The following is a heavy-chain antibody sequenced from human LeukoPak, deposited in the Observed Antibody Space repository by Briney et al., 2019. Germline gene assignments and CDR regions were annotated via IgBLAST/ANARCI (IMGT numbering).Heavy chain of an antibody. CDR2: IYSDNT. CDR1: GFTVSSNS. V-gene: IGHV3-53*01. J-gene: IGHJ6*03. D-gene: IGHD1-7*01. CDR3: ARNQDYDWNYSDDYYYYMDV. Sequence: GGSLRLSCTVPGFTVSSNSMSWVRQAPGKGLEWVSFIYSDNTHYSDSMKGRFTISRDNSKNTLYLQMNSLRAEDTAVYYCARNQDYDWNYSDDYYYYMDVWGTGTTVTVSS.